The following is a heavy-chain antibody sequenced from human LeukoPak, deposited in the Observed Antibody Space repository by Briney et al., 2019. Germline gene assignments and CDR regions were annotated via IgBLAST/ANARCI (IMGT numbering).Heavy chain of an antibody. Sequence: SETLSLTCTVSGGSISSGDYYWSWIRQPPGKGLEWIGYIYHSGSTYYNPSLKSRVTISVDTSKNQFSLKLSSVTAADTAVYYCAREDRGGDPTFDYWGQGTLVTVS. CDR1: GGSISSGDYY. V-gene: IGHV4-30-4*01. CDR3: AREDRGGDPTFDY. D-gene: IGHD2-21*01. CDR2: IYHSGST. J-gene: IGHJ4*02.